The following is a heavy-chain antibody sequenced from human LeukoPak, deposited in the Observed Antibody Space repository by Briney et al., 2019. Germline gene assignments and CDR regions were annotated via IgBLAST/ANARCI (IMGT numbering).Heavy chain of an antibody. V-gene: IGHV3-15*01. CDR2: IKSKTDGGIT. CDR3: TTADSGYDELDY. J-gene: IGHJ4*02. Sequence: GGSLRLSCAASGFTFSNAWMSWVRQAPGKGLEWVGRIKSKTDGGITDYAAPVKGRFTISRDDSKNTLYLQMNSLKTEDTAVYYCTTADSGYDELDYWGQGTLVTVSS. D-gene: IGHD5-12*01. CDR1: GFTFSNAW.